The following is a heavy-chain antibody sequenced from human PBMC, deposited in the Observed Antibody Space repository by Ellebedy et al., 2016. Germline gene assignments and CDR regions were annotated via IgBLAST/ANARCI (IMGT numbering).Heavy chain of an antibody. CDR2: LFSDGNT. D-gene: IGHD2-21*02. CDR1: GFTVSTNY. J-gene: IGHJ4*02. Sequence: GESLKISCAASGFTVSTNYMKWVRQAPGKGLEWVSALFSDGNTYYADSVKGRFTISRDNSENTLYLQMNSLRAEDTAVYNCARGGGCGSGDCWAFDYWGQGTLVTVSS. V-gene: IGHV3-53*01. CDR3: ARGGGCGSGDCWAFDY.